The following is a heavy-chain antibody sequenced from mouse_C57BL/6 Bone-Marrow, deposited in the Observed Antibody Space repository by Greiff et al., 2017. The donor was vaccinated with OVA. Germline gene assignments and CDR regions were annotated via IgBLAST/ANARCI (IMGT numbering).Heavy chain of an antibody. CDR1: GYTFTSYG. D-gene: IGHD1-1*01. J-gene: IGHJ3*01. Sequence: VQLVESGAELARPGASVKLSCKASGYTFTSYGISWVKQRTGQGLEWIGEIYPRSGNTYYNEKFKGKATLTADKSSSTAYMELRSLTSEDSAVYFCARPHYYGSSPWFAYWGQGTLVTVSA. CDR2: IYPRSGNT. V-gene: IGHV1-81*01. CDR3: ARPHYYGSSPWFAY.